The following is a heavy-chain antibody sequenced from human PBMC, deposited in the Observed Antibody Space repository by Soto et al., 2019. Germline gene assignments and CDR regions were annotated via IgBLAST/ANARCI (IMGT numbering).Heavy chain of an antibody. V-gene: IGHV3-23*01. CDR3: AKGGDNWYFDY. CDR2: IMGSGGKT. Sequence: EVQLLESGGGLVQPGGSLRLSCAASGFSFRSYPMNWVRQAPGKGLESVAVIMGSGGKTYYADSVQGRFTISRDDSKSTVFLQMNRLRADDTATYYCAKGGDNWYFDYRGQGTLVTVTS. D-gene: IGHD1-20*01. CDR1: GFSFRSYP. J-gene: IGHJ4*02.